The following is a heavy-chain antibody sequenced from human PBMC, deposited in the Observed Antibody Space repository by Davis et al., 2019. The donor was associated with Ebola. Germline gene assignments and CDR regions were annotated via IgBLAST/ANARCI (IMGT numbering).Heavy chain of an antibody. CDR1: GFTFSSYW. CDR3: ARDGPLGYDFWSGYYQY. J-gene: IGHJ4*02. Sequence: PGGSLRLSCAASGFTFSSYWMSWVRQAPGKGLEWVANIKQDGSEKYYVDSVKGRFTISRDNAKNSLYLQMNSLRAEDTAVYYCARDGPLGYDFWSGYYQYWGQGTLVTVSS. D-gene: IGHD3-3*01. V-gene: IGHV3-7*03. CDR2: IKQDGSEK.